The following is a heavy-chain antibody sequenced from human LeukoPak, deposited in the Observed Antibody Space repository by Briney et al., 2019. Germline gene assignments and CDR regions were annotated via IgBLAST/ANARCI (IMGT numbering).Heavy chain of an antibody. CDR2: ISSSSSYI. CDR1: GFTFSSYS. J-gene: IGHJ5*02. CDR3: ARAFSDYYDSSGPNWFDP. V-gene: IGHV3-21*01. Sequence: PGGSLRLSCAASGFTFSSYSMNWVRQAPGKGLEWVSSISSSSSYIYYADSVKGRFTISRDNAKNSLYLQMNSLRAEDTAVYYCARAFSDYYDSSGPNWFDPWGQGTLVTVSS. D-gene: IGHD3-22*01.